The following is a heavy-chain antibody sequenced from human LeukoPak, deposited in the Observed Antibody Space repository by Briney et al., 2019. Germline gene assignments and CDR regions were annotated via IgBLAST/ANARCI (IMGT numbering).Heavy chain of an antibody. Sequence: GRSLRRSCAASGFTFDDYAMHWVRQAPGKGLEWVSGISWNSGSIGYADSVKGRFTISRDNAKNSLYLQMNSLRAEDTALYYCAKDINSAARYYFDYWGQGTLVTVSS. J-gene: IGHJ4*02. CDR1: GFTFDDYA. CDR3: AKDINSAARYYFDY. CDR2: ISWNSGSI. D-gene: IGHD4-23*01. V-gene: IGHV3-9*01.